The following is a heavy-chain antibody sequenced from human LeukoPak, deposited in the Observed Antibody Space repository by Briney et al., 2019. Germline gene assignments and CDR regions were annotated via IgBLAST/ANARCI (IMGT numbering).Heavy chain of an antibody. V-gene: IGHV3-33*01. CDR1: GFTFSSYG. D-gene: IGHD2/OR15-2a*01. CDR3: AVEYNSSPYAFDV. J-gene: IGHJ3*01. CDR2: IWYDGSNK. Sequence: GGSLRLSCAASGFTFSSYGMHWVRQAPGKGLEWVAVIWYDGSNKYYADSVKGRFTISRDNSKNTLYLQMNSLRVEDTAVYYCAVEYNSSPYAFDVWGQGTKVTVSS.